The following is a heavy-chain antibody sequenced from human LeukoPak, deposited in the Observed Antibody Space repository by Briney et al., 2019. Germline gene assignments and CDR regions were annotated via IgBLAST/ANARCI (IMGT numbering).Heavy chain of an antibody. V-gene: IGHV4-39*07. D-gene: IGHD3-3*01. J-gene: IGHJ6*03. CDR3: ARGNRGVTIFGVVTYYYYYYMDV. Sequence: PSETLSLTCTVSGGSISSSSYYWGWIRQPPGKGLEWIGEINHSGSTNDNPSLKSRVNISVDTSKSQFSLKLSSVTAADTAVYYCARGNRGVTIFGVVTYYYYYYMDVWGKGTTVTVSS. CDR1: GGSISSSSYY. CDR2: INHSGST.